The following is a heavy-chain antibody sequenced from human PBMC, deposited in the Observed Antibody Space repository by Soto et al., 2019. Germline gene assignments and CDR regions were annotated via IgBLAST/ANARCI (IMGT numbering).Heavy chain of an antibody. CDR1: GYSFTSYL. V-gene: IGHV5-51*01. CDR3: ARRVAARLNWFDP. CDR2: IYPGDSDT. D-gene: IGHD6-6*01. Sequence: GESLKISCMGSGYSFTSYLIGWVRQMPGKGLEWMGIIYPGDSDTRYSPSFQGQVTISADKSISTAYLQWSSLKASDTAMYYCARRVAARLNWFDPWGQGTLVTVSS. J-gene: IGHJ5*02.